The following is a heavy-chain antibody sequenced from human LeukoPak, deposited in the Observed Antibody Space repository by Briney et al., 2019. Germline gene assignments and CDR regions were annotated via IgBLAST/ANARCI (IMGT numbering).Heavy chain of an antibody. CDR3: ARAMVVVVPAAM. D-gene: IGHD2-2*01. V-gene: IGHV3-30-3*01. Sequence: GGSLRLSCAASAFTFSNYAMHWVRQAPGKGLAWVAVISYDGNSKSYANSVKGRFTISRDNSKNTLYLQMNSLRPEDRAVYYCARAMVVVVPAAMWGQGTLVTVSS. J-gene: IGHJ4*02. CDR1: AFTFSNYA. CDR2: ISYDGNSK.